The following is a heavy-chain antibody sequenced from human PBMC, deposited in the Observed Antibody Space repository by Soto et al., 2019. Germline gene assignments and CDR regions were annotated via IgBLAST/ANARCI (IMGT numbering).Heavy chain of an antibody. CDR3: TRDGGSYYYYYGMDV. CDR2: IRSKAYGGTT. J-gene: IGHJ6*02. V-gene: IGHV3-49*03. D-gene: IGHD1-26*01. Sequence: PGGSLRLSCTASGFTFGDYAMSWFRQAPGEGLEWVGFIRSKAYGGTTEYAASVKGRFTISRDDSKSIAYLQMNSLKTEDTAVYYCTRDGGSYYYYYGMDVWGQGTTVTVSS. CDR1: GFTFGDYA.